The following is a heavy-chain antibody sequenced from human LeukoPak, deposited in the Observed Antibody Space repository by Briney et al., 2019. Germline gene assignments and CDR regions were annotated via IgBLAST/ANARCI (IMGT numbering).Heavy chain of an antibody. D-gene: IGHD3-10*01. CDR3: AKDQSYYNWFDP. V-gene: IGHV3-23*01. CDR2: INADGAAT. CDR1: GFTFTSYA. J-gene: IGHJ5*02. Sequence: TGGSLRLSCAASGFTFTSYAMTWVRHSPGKGLEWVSSINADGAATFYADSVKGRFSISRDNAKNTVGLQMHSLTAEDSAVYYCAKDQSYYNWFDPRGQGTLVTVSS.